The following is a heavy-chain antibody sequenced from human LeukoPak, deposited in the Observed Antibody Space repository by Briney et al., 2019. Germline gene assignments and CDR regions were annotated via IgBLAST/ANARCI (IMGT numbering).Heavy chain of an antibody. CDR3: TRDSTGIVGATRVVDY. CDR1: GGSINSSSYY. CDR2: IYYSGST. V-gene: IGHV4-39*07. D-gene: IGHD1-26*01. J-gene: IGHJ4*02. Sequence: SETLSLTCTVAGGSINSSSYYWGWIRQPPGKGLEWIGSIYYSGSTYYNPSLKSRVTISVDTSKNQFSLKLSSVTAADTAVYYCTRDSTGIVGATRVVDYWGQGTLVTVSS.